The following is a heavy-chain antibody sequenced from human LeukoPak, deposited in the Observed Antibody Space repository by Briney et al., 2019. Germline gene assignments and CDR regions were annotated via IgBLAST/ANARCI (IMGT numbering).Heavy chain of an antibody. CDR1: GFTFRSYE. CDR3: ARDMGYCSGGSCYGRRYFDY. D-gene: IGHD2-15*01. Sequence: GSLRRSCAASGFTFRSYEMNWVRQAPRQGLEWVSYIGGSGRTIHYADSVKGRFTVSRDNAKNSLYLQMNSLRAEDTAVYYCARDMGYCSGGSCYGRRYFDYWGQGTLVTVSS. CDR2: IGGSGRTI. V-gene: IGHV3-48*03. J-gene: IGHJ4*02.